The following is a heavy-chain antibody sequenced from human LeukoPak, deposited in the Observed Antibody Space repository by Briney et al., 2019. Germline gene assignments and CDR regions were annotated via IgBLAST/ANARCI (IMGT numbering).Heavy chain of an antibody. CDR2: IKEDGSER. V-gene: IGHV3-7*01. CDR3: ARDLAYSRLDY. CDR1: VFIFSGHW. J-gene: IGHJ4*02. D-gene: IGHD5-18*01. Sequence: SGGSLRLSCEGSVFIFSGHWMNWVRQTPGKGLEWVASIKEDGSERQYVDSVKGRFTISRDNAENSLYLQMNSLRVEDTAFYYCARDLAYSRLDYWGQGMLVTVSS.